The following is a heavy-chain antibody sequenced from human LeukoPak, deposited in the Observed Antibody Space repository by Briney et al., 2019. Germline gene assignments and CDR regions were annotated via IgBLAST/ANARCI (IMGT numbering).Heavy chain of an antibody. CDR1: GGSISGYY. CDR3: ARGGCSGGSCYVPPDDAFDI. V-gene: IGHV4-59*01. Sequence: SETLSLTCTVSGGSISGYYWSWIRQPPGERLGWIWYIHYSGTTSCNPSLKSRVTISVDTSKNQFSLKLSSVTAADTAVYYCARGGCSGGSCYVPPDDAFDIWGQGTMVTVSS. D-gene: IGHD2-15*01. CDR2: IHYSGTT. J-gene: IGHJ3*02.